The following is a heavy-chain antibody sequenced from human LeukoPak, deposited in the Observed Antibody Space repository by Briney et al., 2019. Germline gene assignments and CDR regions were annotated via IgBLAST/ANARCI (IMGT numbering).Heavy chain of an antibody. Sequence: GASVKVSCKASGYTFTSYGISWVRQAPGQGLEWMGWINPNSGGTNYAQKFQGRVTMTRDTSISTAYMELSRLRSDDTAVYYCARDCTNGVCYTDDYWGQGTLVTVSS. CDR2: INPNSGGT. D-gene: IGHD2-8*01. CDR1: GYTFTSYG. J-gene: IGHJ4*02. CDR3: ARDCTNGVCYTDDY. V-gene: IGHV1-2*02.